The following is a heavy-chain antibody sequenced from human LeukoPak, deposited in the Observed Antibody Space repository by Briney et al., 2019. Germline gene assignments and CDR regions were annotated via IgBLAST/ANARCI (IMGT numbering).Heavy chain of an antibody. Sequence: ASETLSLTCTVSGGSISSSSYYWGWIRQPPGKGLEWIGEINHSGSTNYNPSLKSRVTISVDTSKNQFSLKLSSVTAADTAVYYCARERGYSYRLADYWGQGTLVTVSS. CDR2: INHSGST. CDR1: GGSISSSSYY. CDR3: ARERGYSYRLADY. V-gene: IGHV4-39*07. D-gene: IGHD5-18*01. J-gene: IGHJ4*02.